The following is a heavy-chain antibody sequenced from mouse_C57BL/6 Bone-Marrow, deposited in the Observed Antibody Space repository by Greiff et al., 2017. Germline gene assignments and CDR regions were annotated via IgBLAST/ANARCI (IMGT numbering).Heavy chain of an antibody. CDR2: INYDGSST. CDR1: GFTFSDYY. J-gene: IGHJ1*03. V-gene: IGHV5-16*01. D-gene: IGHD1-1*01. Sequence: EVKLMESEGGLVQPGSSMKLSCTASGFTFSDYYMAWVRQVPEKGLEWVANINYDGSSTYYLDSLKSRFIISRDNAKNILYLQMSSLKSEDTATYYCARDASTVVATGYCDVWGTGTTVTVSS. CDR3: ARDASTVVATGYCDV.